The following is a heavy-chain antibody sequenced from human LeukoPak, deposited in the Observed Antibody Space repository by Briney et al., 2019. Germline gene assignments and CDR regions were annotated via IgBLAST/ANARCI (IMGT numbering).Heavy chain of an antibody. J-gene: IGHJ4*02. D-gene: IGHD3-10*01. CDR1: GGSFSAFH. CDR3: ASRPFLYGFRTYFDN. CDR2: MKQSGTP. Sequence: SETLSLTCAVYGGSFSAFHWNWIRQSPAKGLEWLGEMKQSGTPRYNPSLQSRVTISVDQSKNPSSLTVRSVTAADTAVYSCASRPFLYGFRTYFDNWAQGTLVTVSS. V-gene: IGHV4-34*01.